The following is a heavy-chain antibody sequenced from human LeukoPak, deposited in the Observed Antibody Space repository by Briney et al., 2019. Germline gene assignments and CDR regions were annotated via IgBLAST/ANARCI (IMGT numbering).Heavy chain of an antibody. V-gene: IGHV3-9*01. Sequence: PEGSLRLSCAASGFTFDDYAMHWVRQAPGKGLEWVSGISWNSGSIGYADSVKGRFTISRDNAKNSLYLQMNSLRAEDTALYYCAKGYGDYHDAFDIWGQGTMVTVSS. CDR3: AKGYGDYHDAFDI. J-gene: IGHJ3*02. CDR2: ISWNSGSI. CDR1: GFTFDDYA. D-gene: IGHD4-17*01.